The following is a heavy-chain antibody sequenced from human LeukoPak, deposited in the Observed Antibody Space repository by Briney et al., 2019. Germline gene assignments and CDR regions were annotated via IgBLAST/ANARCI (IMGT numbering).Heavy chain of an antibody. D-gene: IGHD2-2*01. Sequence: PGGSLRLSCAASGFTFSSYSMNWVRQAPGKGLEWVSSISSSSSYIYYADSVKDRFTISRDNAKNSLYLQMNSLRAEDTAVYYCARGARVYQLLYSLYFDYWGQGTLVTVSS. CDR2: ISSSSSYI. CDR3: ARGARVYQLLYSLYFDY. V-gene: IGHV3-21*01. J-gene: IGHJ4*02. CDR1: GFTFSSYS.